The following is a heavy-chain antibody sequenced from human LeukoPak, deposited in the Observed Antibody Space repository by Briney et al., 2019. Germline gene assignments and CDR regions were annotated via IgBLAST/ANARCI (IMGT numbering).Heavy chain of an antibody. CDR2: INHSGST. D-gene: IGHD6-13*01. CDR1: GGSFSGYY. J-gene: IGHJ4*02. Sequence: PSETLSLTCAVYGGSFSGYYWSWLRQPPGKGLEWIGEINHSGSTNYNPYRKRRATISVDTSKNQFSRKLSSVTAADTAVNYCARVQGSSWDRESILDGFDYWGQGTLVTVSS. CDR3: ARVQGSSWDRESILDGFDY. V-gene: IGHV4-34*01.